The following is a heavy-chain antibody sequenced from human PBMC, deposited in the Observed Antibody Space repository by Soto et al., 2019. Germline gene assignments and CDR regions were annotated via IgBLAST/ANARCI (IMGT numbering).Heavy chain of an antibody. CDR1: GFIFSNYG. V-gene: IGHV3-33*05. CDR2: ISYDGSNK. CDR3: AKDPLGQLELRREYYFDY. Sequence: HPGGSLRLSCAASGFIFSNYGMHWVRQAPGKGLEWVAVISYDGSNKYYTDSVKGRFTISRDNSKNTLYLQMNSLRAEDTAVYYCAKDPLGQLELRREYYFDYWGQGTLVTVSS. J-gene: IGHJ4*02. D-gene: IGHD1-7*01.